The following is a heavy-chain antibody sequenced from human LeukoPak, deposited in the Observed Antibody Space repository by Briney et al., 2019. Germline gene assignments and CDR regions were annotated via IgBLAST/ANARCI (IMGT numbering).Heavy chain of an antibody. Sequence: GGSLRLSCAASGFTFSGYAMSWVRQAPGKGLEWVSAISGSGGSTYYADSVKGRFTISRDNSKNTLYLQMNSLRAEDTAVYYCAKTRSRPSRGGNSAGSVYWGQGTLVTVSS. V-gene: IGHV3-23*01. CDR3: AKTRSRPSRGGNSAGSVY. CDR1: GFTFSGYA. J-gene: IGHJ4*02. CDR2: ISGSGGST. D-gene: IGHD4-23*01.